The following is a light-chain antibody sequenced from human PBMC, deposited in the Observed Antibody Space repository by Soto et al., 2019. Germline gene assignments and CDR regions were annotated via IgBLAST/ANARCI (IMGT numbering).Light chain of an antibody. V-gene: IGLV2-14*01. CDR3: SSYTSSTTWV. J-gene: IGLJ3*02. CDR2: EVS. CDR1: SSDVGAYNY. Sequence: QSALTQPASVSGSPGQSITISCTGTSSDVGAYNYVSWYQQHPGKAPKLMIYEVSYRPSGVPDRFSGSRSGNTASLTISGLQAEDESDYYCSSYTSSTTWVFGGGTKLTVL.